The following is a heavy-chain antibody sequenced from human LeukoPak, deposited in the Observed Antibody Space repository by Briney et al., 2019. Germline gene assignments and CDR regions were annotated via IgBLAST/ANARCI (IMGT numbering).Heavy chain of an antibody. CDR3: AKDRNYYDSSGYNDY. CDR2: ISGSGGST. CDR1: GFTFSSYA. D-gene: IGHD3-22*01. J-gene: IGHJ4*02. V-gene: IGHV3-23*01. Sequence: PGGSPRLSCAASGFTFSSYAMSWVRQAPGKGLEWVSAISGSGGSTYYADSVKGRFTISRDNSKNTLYLQMNSLRAEDTAVYYCAKDRNYYDSSGYNDYWGQGTLVTVSS.